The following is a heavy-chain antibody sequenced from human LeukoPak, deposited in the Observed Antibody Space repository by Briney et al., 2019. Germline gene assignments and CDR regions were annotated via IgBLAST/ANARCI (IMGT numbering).Heavy chain of an antibody. CDR3: ARHPRIQLWLTRFGDWFDP. V-gene: IGHV1-2*02. CDR1: GYTFTGYY. Sequence: ASVKVSCKTSGYTFTGYYMHWVRQAPGQGLEWMGWINPNSGGTNYAQKFQGRVTMTRDTSISTAYMELSRLRSDDTAVYYCARHPRIQLWLTRFGDWFDPWGQGTLVTVSS. J-gene: IGHJ5*02. CDR2: INPNSGGT. D-gene: IGHD5-18*01.